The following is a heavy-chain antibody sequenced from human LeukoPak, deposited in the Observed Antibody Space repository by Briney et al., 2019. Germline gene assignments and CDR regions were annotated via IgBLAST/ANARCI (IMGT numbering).Heavy chain of an antibody. J-gene: IGHJ4*02. CDR2: IYYSGST. V-gene: IGHV4-39*01. Sequence: KPSETLSLTCTVSGGSISSSSYYWGWIRQPPGKGLEWIVSIYYSGSTYYNPSLKSRVTISVDTSKNQFSLKLSSVTAADTAVYYCARTSRVAGTSHFDYWGQGTLVTVSS. D-gene: IGHD6-19*01. CDR3: ARTSRVAGTSHFDY. CDR1: GGSISSSSYY.